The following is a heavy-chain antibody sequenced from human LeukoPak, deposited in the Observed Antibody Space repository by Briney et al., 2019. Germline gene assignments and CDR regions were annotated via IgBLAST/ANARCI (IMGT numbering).Heavy chain of an antibody. CDR3: ARAGFGVGESHMDV. CDR2: MNPNSVDT. Sequence: ASVKVSCKASGFSFTSFDFHWVRQASGQGLEWVGWMNPNSVDTGYAQKFQGRVTMTRNISIRTAYMELSSLRSEDTAVYYCARAGFGVGESHMDVWGEGTPVIVSS. D-gene: IGHD3-10*01. CDR1: GFSFTSFD. V-gene: IGHV1-8*01. J-gene: IGHJ6*03.